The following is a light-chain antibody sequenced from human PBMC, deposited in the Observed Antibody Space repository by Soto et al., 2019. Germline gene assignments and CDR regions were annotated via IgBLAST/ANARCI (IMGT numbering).Light chain of an antibody. V-gene: IGLV1-40*01. J-gene: IGLJ1*01. Sequence: QSVLTQPPSVSGAPGQRVTISCTGSSSSIGARYDVHWYQRLPGRAPKLLIYDNSHRPSGVPDRFSGSKSVTSASLAITGLLAEDEADYFCQSYDSSLNIYVFGTGTKVTVL. CDR1: SSSIGARYD. CDR2: DNS. CDR3: QSYDSSLNIYV.